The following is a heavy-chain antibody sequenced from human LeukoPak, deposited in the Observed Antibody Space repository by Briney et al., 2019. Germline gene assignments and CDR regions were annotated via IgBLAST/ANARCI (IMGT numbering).Heavy chain of an antibody. V-gene: IGHV3-23*01. CDR2: ISGSGGST. CDR1: GFTFSSYA. D-gene: IGHD4-17*01. J-gene: IGHJ4*02. Sequence: PGGSLRLSCAASGFTFSSYAMSWVRQAPGKGLEWVSAISGSGGSTYYADSVKGRFTISRDNSKNTLYLRMNSLRAEDTAVYYCAKPQNYGDYWYFDYWGQGTLVTVSS. CDR3: AKPQNYGDYWYFDY.